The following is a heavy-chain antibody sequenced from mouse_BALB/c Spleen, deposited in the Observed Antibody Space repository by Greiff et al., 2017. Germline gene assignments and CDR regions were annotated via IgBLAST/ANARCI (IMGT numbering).Heavy chain of an antibody. V-gene: IGHV1S130*01. J-gene: IGHJ4*01. CDR2: IYPGSGNT. CDR3: ARDAYYGNPSYAMDY. Sequence: VQLQQPGSELVRPGASVKLSCKASGYTFTSYWMHWVKQRPGQGLEWIGNIYPGSGNTNYNEKFKGKATLTVDTSSSTAYVDLSSLTSEDSAVYYCARDAYYGNPSYAMDYWGQGTSVTVSS. CDR1: GYTFTSYW. D-gene: IGHD2-10*01.